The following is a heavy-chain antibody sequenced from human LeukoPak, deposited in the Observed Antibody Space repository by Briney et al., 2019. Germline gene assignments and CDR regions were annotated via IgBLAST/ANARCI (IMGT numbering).Heavy chain of an antibody. CDR3: ARTYCSSTSCYKGGFDY. J-gene: IGHJ4*02. CDR2: ISSSGSTI. Sequence: GGSLRLSCAASGFTVSSNYMSWIRQAPGKGLEWVSYISSSGSTIYYADSVKGRFTISRDNAKNSLYLQMNSLRAEDTAVYYCARTYCSSTSCYKGGFDYWGQGTLVTVSS. D-gene: IGHD2-2*02. CDR1: GFTVSSNY. V-gene: IGHV3-11*01.